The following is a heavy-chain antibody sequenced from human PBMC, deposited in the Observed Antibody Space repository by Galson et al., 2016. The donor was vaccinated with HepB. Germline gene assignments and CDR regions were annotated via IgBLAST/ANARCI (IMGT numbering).Heavy chain of an antibody. J-gene: IGHJ4*02. V-gene: IGHV3-15*07. Sequence: LRLSCAASGFIFSKAWMNWVRQAPGKGLEWVGRIKSETDGGTADYPAPVKGRFTISRDESKNTLYLQVNSLKTEDTAVYFCTTDRGYTGSQTFDYWGQGVLVTVSS. CDR1: GFIFSKAW. CDR3: TTDRGYTGSQTFDY. D-gene: IGHD5-18*01. CDR2: IKSETDGGTA.